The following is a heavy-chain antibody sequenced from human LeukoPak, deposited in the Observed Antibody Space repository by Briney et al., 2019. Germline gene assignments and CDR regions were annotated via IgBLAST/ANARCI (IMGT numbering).Heavy chain of an antibody. CDR1: GGSFSGYY. J-gene: IGHJ4*02. CDR3: ARRTFYGDHGPFDY. CDR2: INHSGSA. V-gene: IGHV4-34*01. D-gene: IGHD4-17*01. Sequence: SETLSLTCAVYGGSFSGYYWSWIRQPPGKGLEWIGEINHSGSATYYPSLKSRVTISLDTSKSQFSLKLSSVTAADTAIHYCARRTFYGDHGPFDYWGQGTLVTVSS.